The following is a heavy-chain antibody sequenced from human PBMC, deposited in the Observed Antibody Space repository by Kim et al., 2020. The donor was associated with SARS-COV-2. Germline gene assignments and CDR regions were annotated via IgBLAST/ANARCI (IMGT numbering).Heavy chain of an antibody. D-gene: IGHD6-13*01. CDR3: AEGDSRWSGTLY. CDR2: ISRNGGSR. J-gene: IGHJ4*02. CDR1: GFTFSSYD. V-gene: IGHV3-23*02. Sequence: GGSLRLSCAASGFTFSSYDMSWVRQAPGTGPEWVSAISRNGGSRYYEDSVNRRCITTRDNTNNTQYQQMNSLGADDTAVYYCAEGDSRWSGTLYWGQR.